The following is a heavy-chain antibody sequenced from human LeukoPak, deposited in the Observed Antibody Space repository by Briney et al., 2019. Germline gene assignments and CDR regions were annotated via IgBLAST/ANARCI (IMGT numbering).Heavy chain of an antibody. D-gene: IGHD4-11*01. CDR1: AYSFTSYW. CDR2: IYPGEYDT. V-gene: IGHV5-51*01. J-gene: IGHJ4*02. Sequence: GESLKISCKGSAYSFTSYWIGWVRQMPGKGLEWMGIIYPGEYDTRYRPSFQGQVTISADKSISTAYLQWSSLKASDTAMYYCARPRGYSNYYDYWGQGTMVTVSS. CDR3: ARPRGYSNYYDY.